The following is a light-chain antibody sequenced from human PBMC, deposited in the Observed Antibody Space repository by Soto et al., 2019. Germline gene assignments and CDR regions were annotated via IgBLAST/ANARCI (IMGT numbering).Light chain of an antibody. CDR3: QQYGSXPWT. CDR2: ASS. CDR1: QSVSSSY. V-gene: IGKV3-20*01. J-gene: IGKJ1*01. Sequence: EIVLTQSPGTLSLSPGEIATLSCRAIQSVSSSYLVRHQQKPGQAPMLLIYASSRRATGIPDRFSGSGSGTDFTLTISRLEPEDFAVYYSQQYGSXPWTFGQGTKV.